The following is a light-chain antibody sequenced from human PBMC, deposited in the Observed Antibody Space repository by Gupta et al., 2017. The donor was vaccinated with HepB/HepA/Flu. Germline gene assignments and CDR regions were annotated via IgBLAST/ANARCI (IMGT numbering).Light chain of an antibody. CDR1: SNNVGNQG. J-gene: IGLJ2*01. CDR3: SAWDSSLNGVV. V-gene: IGLV10-54*04. CDR2: RSN. Sequence: QAGLTQPPSVSKDLRQTATLTCTGNSNNVGNQGAAWLQQLQGHPPKVLSYRSNNRPSGISERFSASRSGNTASLTITGLQPEDEAAYYCSAWDSSLNGVVFGGGTKLTVL.